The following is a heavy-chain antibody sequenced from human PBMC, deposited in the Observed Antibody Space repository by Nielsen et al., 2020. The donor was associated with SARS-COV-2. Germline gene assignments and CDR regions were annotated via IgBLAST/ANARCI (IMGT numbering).Heavy chain of an antibody. Sequence: ISCAASGFTFSSYAMHWVRQAPGKGLEWVAVISYDGSNKYYADSVKGRFTISRDNSKNTLYLQMNSLRAEDTAVYYCAREQLVRYYYGMDVWGQGTTVTVSS. CDR3: AREQLVRYYYGMDV. CDR2: ISYDGSNK. V-gene: IGHV3-30*04. J-gene: IGHJ6*02. D-gene: IGHD6-6*01. CDR1: GFTFSSYA.